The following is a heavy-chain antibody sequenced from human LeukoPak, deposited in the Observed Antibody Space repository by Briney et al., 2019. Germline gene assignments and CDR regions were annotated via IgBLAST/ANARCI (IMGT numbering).Heavy chain of an antibody. D-gene: IGHD3-9*01. CDR1: GYSISSGYY. CDR2: IYHSGST. CDR3: ARDLNVVVDDIRMGAFDI. J-gene: IGHJ3*02. Sequence: SETLSLTCTVSGYSISSGYYWGWIRQPPGKGLEWIGSIYHSGSTYYNPSPKSRVTISVDTSKNQFSLKLSSVTAADTAVYYCARDLNVVVDDIRMGAFDIWGQGTMVTVSS. V-gene: IGHV4-38-2*02.